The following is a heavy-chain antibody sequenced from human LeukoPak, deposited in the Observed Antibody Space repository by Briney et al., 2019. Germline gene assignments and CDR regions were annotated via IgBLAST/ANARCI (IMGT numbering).Heavy chain of an antibody. CDR2: IWYDGSNK. CDR3: AREWRRVTYYYYGMDV. Sequence: PGGSLRLSCAASRFTFSSYGMHWVRQAPGKGLEWVAVIWYDGSNKYYAGSVKGRFTISRDNSKNTLYLQMNSLRAEDTAVYYCAREWRRVTYYYYGMDVWGQGTTVTVSS. D-gene: IGHD2-21*02. V-gene: IGHV3-33*01. CDR1: RFTFSSYG. J-gene: IGHJ6*02.